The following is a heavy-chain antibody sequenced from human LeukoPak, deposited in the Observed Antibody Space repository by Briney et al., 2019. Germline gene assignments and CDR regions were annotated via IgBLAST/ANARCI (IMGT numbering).Heavy chain of an antibody. V-gene: IGHV3-23*01. CDR1: GFTFSIYA. CDR2: ITGNSGNK. D-gene: IGHD2/OR15-2a*01. J-gene: IGHJ4*02. CDR3: GKGQSLESRFDY. Sequence: GGSLRLSCEASGFTFSIYAMSWVRQAPGKGLEWVSAITGNSGNKYYADSVKGRFTISRDNSKKTLYLQMNSLRAEDTAVYYCGKGQSLESRFDYWGQGTLVTVSS.